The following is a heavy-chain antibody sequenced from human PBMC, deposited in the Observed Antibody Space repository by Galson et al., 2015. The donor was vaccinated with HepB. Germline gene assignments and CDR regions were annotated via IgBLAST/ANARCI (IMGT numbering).Heavy chain of an antibody. Sequence: SLRLSCAASGFTFSSYSMSWVRQAPGKGLEWVSSISSSSSYIYYADSVKGRFTISRDNAKNSLYLQMDSLRAEDTAVYYCARDETIDYYDSSGYFDYWGQGTLVTVSS. V-gene: IGHV3-21*01. CDR2: ISSSSSYI. D-gene: IGHD3-22*01. CDR1: GFTFSSYS. J-gene: IGHJ4*02. CDR3: ARDETIDYYDSSGYFDY.